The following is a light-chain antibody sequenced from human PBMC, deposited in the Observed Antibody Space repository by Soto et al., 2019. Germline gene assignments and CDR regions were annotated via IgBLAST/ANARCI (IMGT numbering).Light chain of an antibody. V-gene: IGLV1-47*01. CDR2: RSD. CDR3: AAWDDSLSGYTV. Sequence: HSVLTQPPSASGTPGQRVTISCSGSSSNIGRNSVYWYQQLPGTAPKLLIYRSDLRPSGVPDRFSGSKSGTSASLVISGLRSEDEADYYCAAWDDSLSGYTVFGGGTKLTVL. J-gene: IGLJ2*01. CDR1: SSNIGRNS.